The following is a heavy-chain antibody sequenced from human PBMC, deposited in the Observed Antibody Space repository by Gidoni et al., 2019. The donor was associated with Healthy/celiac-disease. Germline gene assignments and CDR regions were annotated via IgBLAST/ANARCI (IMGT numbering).Heavy chain of an antibody. CDR3: KTCSGGSCYSDY. V-gene: IGHV3-73*01. CDR2: IRSKANSYAT. Sequence: EVQLVESGGGLVQPGGSLKLSCAASGFTFSGSAMHWVRQASGKGLEWVGRIRSKANSYATAYAASVKGRFTISRDDSKNTAYLQMNSLKTEDTAVYYCKTCSGGSCYSDYWGQGTLVTVSS. CDR1: GFTFSGSA. D-gene: IGHD2-15*01. J-gene: IGHJ4*02.